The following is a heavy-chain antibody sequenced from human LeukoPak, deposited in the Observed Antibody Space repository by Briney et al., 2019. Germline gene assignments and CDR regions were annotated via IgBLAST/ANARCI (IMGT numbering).Heavy chain of an antibody. CDR3: ARGITDSIWYLDY. CDR1: GGHISTYY. D-gene: IGHD3-22*01. CDR2: IYYSGST. V-gene: IGHV4-59*01. J-gene: IGHJ4*02. Sequence: PSETLSLTCTVSGGHISTYYWSWIRQAPGKGREGIGYIYYSGSTKYNPSLKSRVTISVDTSKNQFSLKLSSVTAADTAVYFCARGITDSIWYLDYWGQGTLVTVSS.